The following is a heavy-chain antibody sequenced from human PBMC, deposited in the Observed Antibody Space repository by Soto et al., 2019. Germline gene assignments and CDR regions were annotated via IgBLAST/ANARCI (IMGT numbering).Heavy chain of an antibody. J-gene: IGHJ3*02. CDR3: ASVLDAFDI. CDR1: GYTFTNYG. CDR2: ISPYNGET. V-gene: IGHV1-18*01. Sequence: KQRVASVKVSCKASGYTFTNYGISWVRQAPGQGLEWMGWISPYNGETNYAQKLQGRVTMTTDTSTNTAFMELRSLRSDDTAVYYCASVLDAFDIRGQGTMVTVSS.